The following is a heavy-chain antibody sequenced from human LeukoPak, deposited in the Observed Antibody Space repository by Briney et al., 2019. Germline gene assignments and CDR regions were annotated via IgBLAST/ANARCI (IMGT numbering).Heavy chain of an antibody. CDR2: MNPNSGNT. CDR3: AIRRSGLYSSGWYAVGY. V-gene: IGHV1-8*01. Sequence: ASGKVSCKASGYTFTSYDINWVRQATGQGLEWMGWMNPNSGNTGYAQKFQGRVTMTRNTSISTAYMELSSLRSEDTAVYYCAIRRSGLYSSGWYAVGYWGQGTLVTVSS. J-gene: IGHJ4*02. CDR1: GYTFTSYD. D-gene: IGHD6-19*01.